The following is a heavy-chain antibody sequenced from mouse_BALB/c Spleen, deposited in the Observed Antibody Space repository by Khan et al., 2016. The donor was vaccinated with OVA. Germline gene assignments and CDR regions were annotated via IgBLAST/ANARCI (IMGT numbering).Heavy chain of an antibody. Sequence: VQLQQSGAELVKPGASVRSSCKASGYTFTSYYLYWVMQRPGQGLEWIGDINPSSGGTNFNEKFKSKATLTVDKSSSTAYIQLNSLPSEDSAVYYCTRSGYGSFAYWGQGTLVTVSA. V-gene: IGHV1S81*02. J-gene: IGHJ3*01. CDR2: INPSSGGT. CDR1: GYTFTSYY. CDR3: TRSGYGSFAY. D-gene: IGHD2-2*01.